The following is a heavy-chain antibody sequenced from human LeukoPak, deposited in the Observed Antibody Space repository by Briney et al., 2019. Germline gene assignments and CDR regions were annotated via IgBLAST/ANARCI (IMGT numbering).Heavy chain of an antibody. CDR3: TAGALDY. Sequence: GGSLRLSCAASGFTFSDYWMSWVRQAPGQGLEWVAKINQDGREQHFVGSVKGRFTISRDNAQNSLFLQMDSLRAEDTAVYYCTAGALDYWGQGALVSVSS. CDR2: INQDGREQ. D-gene: IGHD3-10*01. CDR1: GFTFSDYW. J-gene: IGHJ4*02. V-gene: IGHV3-7*01.